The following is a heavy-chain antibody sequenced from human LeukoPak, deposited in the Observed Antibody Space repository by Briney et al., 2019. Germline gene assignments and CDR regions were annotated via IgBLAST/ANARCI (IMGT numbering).Heavy chain of an antibody. V-gene: IGHV3-23*01. D-gene: IGHD3-9*01. CDR3: AKRIGPQIYDMPLLN. CDR1: GFTFSFHS. Sequence: PGGSLRLSCAASGFTFSFHSMSWVRQAPGKGLEWVSAISGSGGSTYYADSVKGRFTISRDNPKNTLYLQMNSQRAEDTAVYYCAKRIGPQIYDMPLLNWGQGTLVTVSS. CDR2: ISGSGGST. J-gene: IGHJ4*02.